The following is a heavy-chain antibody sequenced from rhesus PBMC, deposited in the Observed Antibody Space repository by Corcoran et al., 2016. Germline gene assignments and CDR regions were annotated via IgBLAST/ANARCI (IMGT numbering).Heavy chain of an antibody. V-gene: IGHV4-169*01. J-gene: IGHJ4*01. CDR2: IYGSGSST. D-gene: IGHD6-43*01. CDR1: GGSISRSY. CDR3: ARHSSSYCDY. Sequence: QLQLQESGPGLVQPSETQSLTCAVSGGSISRSYWGGIRQARGRGLEWSGYIYGSGSSTNSHPALRSRFALSGGTSKNQLYLILSAVTAADTAVDDCARHSSSYCDYWGQGVLVTVSS.